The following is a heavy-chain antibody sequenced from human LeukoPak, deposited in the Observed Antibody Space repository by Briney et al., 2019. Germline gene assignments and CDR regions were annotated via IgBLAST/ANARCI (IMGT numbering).Heavy chain of an antibody. CDR1: GFTFSSYW. CDR3: ANREGGYTYDPFDY. V-gene: IGHV3-23*01. J-gene: IGHJ4*02. D-gene: IGHD5-18*01. Sequence: RGSLRLSCAASGFTFSSYWMSWVRQAPGKGLEWVSAISGSSDTTYYADSVKGRFTISRDNSKNTLYLQMNSLRAEDTAVYYCANREGGYTYDPFDYWGQGTLVTVSS. CDR2: ISGSSDTT.